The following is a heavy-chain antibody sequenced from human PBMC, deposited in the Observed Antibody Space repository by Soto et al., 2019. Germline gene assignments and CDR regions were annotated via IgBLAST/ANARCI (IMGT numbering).Heavy chain of an antibody. CDR2: IIPIFGTA. CDR1: GGTFSSYA. V-gene: IGHV1-69*13. J-gene: IGHJ6*02. D-gene: IGHD1-1*01. Sequence: GASVKVSCKASGGTFSSYAISWVRQAPGQGLEWMGGIIPIFGTANYAQKFQGRVTITADESTSTAYMELSSLRSEDTAVYYCARGTASRTLYYYYYYGMDVWGQGTTVTVS. CDR3: ARGTASRTLYYYYYYGMDV.